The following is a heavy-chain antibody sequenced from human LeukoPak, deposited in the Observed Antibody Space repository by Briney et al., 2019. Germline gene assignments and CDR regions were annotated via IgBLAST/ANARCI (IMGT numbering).Heavy chain of an antibody. CDR1: GFTFSTYS. CDR2: ISSGTI. Sequence: GGSLRLSCAASGFTFSTYSMNWVRQAPGKGLEWVSYISSGTIYYAYSVKGRFTISRDNAKNSLYLQMNSLRAEDTAVYYCARVLVGTTGTKNYFDYWGQGTLVTVSS. CDR3: ARVLVGTTGTKNYFDY. D-gene: IGHD1-26*01. J-gene: IGHJ4*02. V-gene: IGHV3-48*04.